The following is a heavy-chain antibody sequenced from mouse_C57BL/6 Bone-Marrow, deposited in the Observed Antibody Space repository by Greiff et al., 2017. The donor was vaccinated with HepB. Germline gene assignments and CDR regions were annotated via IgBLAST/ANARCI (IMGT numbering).Heavy chain of an antibody. CDR3: AREDTTAFYYFGC. CDR2: INPGSGGT. D-gene: IGHD1-2*01. J-gene: IGHJ2*01. Sequence: QVQLKQSGAELVRPGTSVKVSCKASGYAFTNYLIEWVKQRPGQGLEWIGVINPGSGGTNYNEKFKRKATLTADKSSSTAYMQLSSLTSEDSAVYCCAREDTTAFYYFGCWGQGTTLTVAS. CDR1: GYAFTNYL. V-gene: IGHV1-54*01.